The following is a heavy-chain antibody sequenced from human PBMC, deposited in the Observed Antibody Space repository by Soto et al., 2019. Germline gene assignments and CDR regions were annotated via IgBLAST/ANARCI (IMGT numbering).Heavy chain of an antibody. V-gene: IGHV3-23*01. J-gene: IGHJ4*02. CDR2: LNGGGSNT. Sequence: EGQLLQSGGGLVQPGGSLRLSCTGSGFIFSSYAMSWVRQAPGKGLEWISGLNGGGSNTLYADSVKGRFTISRDNSKNTLYLQMNSLSAEDTAVYYCAKDKDGVITRSHFDYWGQGNLVTVSS. CDR1: GFIFSSYA. D-gene: IGHD3-22*01. CDR3: AKDKDGVITRSHFDY.